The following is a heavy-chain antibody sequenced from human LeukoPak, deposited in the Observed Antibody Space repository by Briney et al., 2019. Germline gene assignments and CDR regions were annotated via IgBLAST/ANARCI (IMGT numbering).Heavy chain of an antibody. Sequence: PGGSLRLSCAVSGLTLSNYWMNWVRHAPGKGLEWVANINPDGGEERYVDSVKGRFVISRDNAKNSLYLQMNSLRAEDTAVYYCAIWGTDQNYWGQGTLVTASS. V-gene: IGHV3-7*02. CDR3: AIWGTDQNY. J-gene: IGHJ4*02. CDR1: GLTLSNYW. CDR2: INPDGGEE. D-gene: IGHD3-16*01.